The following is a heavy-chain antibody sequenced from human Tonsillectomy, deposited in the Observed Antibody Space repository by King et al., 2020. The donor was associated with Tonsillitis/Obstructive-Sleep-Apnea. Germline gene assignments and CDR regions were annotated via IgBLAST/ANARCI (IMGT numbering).Heavy chain of an antibody. D-gene: IGHD2-21*01. CDR3: HAPYYPRDY. CDR1: GFTFSTFE. V-gene: IGHV3-48*03. CDR2: ISDTGSVI. J-gene: IGHJ4*02. Sequence: VQLVESGGGLVQPGGSLRLSCAASGFTFSTFEMNWVRQAPGKGLEWVSYISDTGSVIYYADSVKGRFTISRDNANNLLYLQMNSLRAEDTAVYYCHAPYYPRDYWGQGILVTVSS.